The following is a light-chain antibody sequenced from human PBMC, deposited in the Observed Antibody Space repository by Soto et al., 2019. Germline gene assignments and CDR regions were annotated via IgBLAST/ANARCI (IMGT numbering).Light chain of an antibody. CDR1: QSVFYTSNSRDY. CDR3: QHYYIIPLT. Sequence: DIVMTQSPDSLAVSLGERATINCKSSQSVFYTSNSRDYLAWYQQRPGQAPKLLISWASTREFGVPDRFSGSGSGKDFTLPISGLQAEDGVVYSCQHYYIIPLTSGGGPKVE. J-gene: IGKJ4*01. CDR2: WAS. V-gene: IGKV4-1*01.